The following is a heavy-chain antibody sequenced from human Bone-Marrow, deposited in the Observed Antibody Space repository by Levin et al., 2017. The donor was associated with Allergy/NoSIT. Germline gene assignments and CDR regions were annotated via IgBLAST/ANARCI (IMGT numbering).Heavy chain of an antibody. D-gene: IGHD3-16*01. Sequence: GASVKVSCKASGDNFGTSGLAWVRQAPGQGLEWVGSVIPTLSMANYAQKFRGRVTISADKASTTAHMEITSLMSEDTAIYYCARDPRPYGGDALDVWGQGTLVTVSS. CDR2: VIPTLSMA. J-gene: IGHJ3*01. V-gene: IGHV1-69*04. CDR3: ARDPRPYGGDALDV. CDR1: GDNFGTSG.